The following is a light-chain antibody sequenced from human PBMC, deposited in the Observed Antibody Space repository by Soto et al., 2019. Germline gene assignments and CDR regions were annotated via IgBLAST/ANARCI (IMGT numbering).Light chain of an antibody. CDR1: QRINTW. J-gene: IGKJ1*01. CDR3: QQYNRYWT. V-gene: IGKV1-5*03. Sequence: QMTQSPSPPFASVGDRVTIRCRASQRINTWLAWYQHRPGKAPKLLIYKASNLETGVPSRFSGSGSGTEFTLTISSLEPDDFATYYCQQYNRYWTFGQGTKVEMK. CDR2: KAS.